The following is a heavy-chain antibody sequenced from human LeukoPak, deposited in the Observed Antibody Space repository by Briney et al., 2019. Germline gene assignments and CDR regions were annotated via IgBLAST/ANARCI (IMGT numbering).Heavy chain of an antibody. Sequence: GGSLRLSCAASGFTFSSYAMNWVRQAPGRGLEWVSTITTSDGNTYYADSVKGRFTVSRDNSKNTLFLQMNSLRAEDTAVYYCAKDGGLWVSAHWGDSWGRGTLVTVSS. CDR1: GFTFSSYA. CDR3: AKDGGLWVSAHWGDS. V-gene: IGHV3-23*01. D-gene: IGHD7-27*01. CDR2: ITTSDGNT. J-gene: IGHJ4*02.